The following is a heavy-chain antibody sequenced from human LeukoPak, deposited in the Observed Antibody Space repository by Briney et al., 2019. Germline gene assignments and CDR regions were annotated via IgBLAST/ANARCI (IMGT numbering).Heavy chain of an antibody. CDR2: INQDGSEK. J-gene: IGHJ5*02. Sequence: GGSLRLSCAASEFTFSGYWMNWVRQAPGKGPEWVANINQDGSEKHYVDSVKGRFTISRDNSKSTLFLQMNSLRAEDTAIYYCAKDRVSPGFNLFDPWGQGTLVTVSS. CDR1: EFTFSGYW. D-gene: IGHD2/OR15-2a*01. CDR3: AKDRVSPGFNLFDP. V-gene: IGHV3-7*03.